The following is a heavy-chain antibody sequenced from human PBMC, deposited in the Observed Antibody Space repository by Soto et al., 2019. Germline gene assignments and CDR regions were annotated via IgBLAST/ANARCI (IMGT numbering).Heavy chain of an antibody. CDR2: IYSGGTT. CDR3: ARAAYQTDYFDS. V-gene: IGHV3-66*01. J-gene: IGHJ4*02. Sequence: DVQLVESGGGLVQPGGSLRLSCAASGFTIRNNYMSWVRLPPGKGLEWVSVIYSGGTTMHADSVRGRFPISRDTSKNILYLDMNSLRVEDTATYFCARAAYQTDYFDSWGQGTLVTVSS. D-gene: IGHD2-2*01. CDR1: GFTIRNNY.